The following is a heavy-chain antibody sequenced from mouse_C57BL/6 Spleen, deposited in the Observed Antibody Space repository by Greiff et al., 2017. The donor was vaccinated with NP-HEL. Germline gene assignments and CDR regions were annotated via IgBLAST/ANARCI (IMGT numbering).Heavy chain of an antibody. Sequence: EVQLQESGGDLVKPGGSLKLSCAASGFTFSSYGMSWVRQTPDKRLEWVATISSGGSYTYYPDSVKGRFTISRDNAKNTLYLQMSSLKSEDTAMYYCARQKSTMITTGFAYWGQGTLVTVSA. D-gene: IGHD2-4*01. CDR3: ARQKSTMITTGFAY. V-gene: IGHV5-6*01. J-gene: IGHJ3*01. CDR2: ISSGGSYT. CDR1: GFTFSSYG.